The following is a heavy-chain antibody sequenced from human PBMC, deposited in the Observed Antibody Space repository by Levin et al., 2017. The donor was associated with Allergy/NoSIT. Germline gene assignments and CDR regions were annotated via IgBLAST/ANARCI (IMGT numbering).Heavy chain of an antibody. D-gene: IGHD6-19*01. CDR1: GYTFTSYD. J-gene: IGHJ6*02. CDR2: MNPNSGNT. Sequence: GASVKVSCKASGYTFTSYDINWVRQATGQGLEWMGWMNPNSGNTGYAQKFQGRVTMTRNTSISTAYMELSSLRSEDTAVYYCAREVGRSSGWYSNYYYYGMDVWGQGTTVTVSS. V-gene: IGHV1-8*01. CDR3: AREVGRSSGWYSNYYYYGMDV.